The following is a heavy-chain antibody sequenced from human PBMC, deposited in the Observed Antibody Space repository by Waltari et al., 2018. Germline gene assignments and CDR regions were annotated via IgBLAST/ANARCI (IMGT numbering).Heavy chain of an antibody. V-gene: IGHV3-21*01. CDR3: TRTDGNSGPSDY. D-gene: IGHD5-12*01. CDR1: GFTFSYYS. CDR2: ISSSSSSYK. Sequence: EVQLVESGGGLVKPGGSLRVSCAASGFTFSYYSTSWVRTAPGEGLEWVSSISSSSSSYKNYADSVKGRFTISRDDAKNSLYLQMNSLRAEDTAVYYCTRTDGNSGPSDYWGQGTLVTVSS. J-gene: IGHJ4*02.